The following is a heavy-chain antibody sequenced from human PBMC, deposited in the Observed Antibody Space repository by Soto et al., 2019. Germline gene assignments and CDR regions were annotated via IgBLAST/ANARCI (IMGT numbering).Heavy chain of an antibody. CDR3: ARDAIVVVVAATDYYYYYGTDV. CDR1: GGTFSSYA. V-gene: IGHV1-69*06. CDR2: IIPIFGTA. D-gene: IGHD2-15*01. Sequence: SVKGSCKTSGGTFSSYATSWVRQAPGQGLEWMGGIIPIFGTANYAQKFQGRVTITADKSTSTAYMELSSLRSEDTAVYYCARDAIVVVVAATDYYYYYGTDVWRQGTTVTVSS. J-gene: IGHJ6*02.